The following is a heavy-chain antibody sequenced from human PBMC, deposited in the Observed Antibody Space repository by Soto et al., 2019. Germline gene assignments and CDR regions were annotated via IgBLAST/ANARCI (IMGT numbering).Heavy chain of an antibody. D-gene: IGHD7-27*01. J-gene: IGHJ4*02. V-gene: IGHV1-3*01. CDR3: ARDGDYDTGDYFDY. Sequence: KFQGRVTITRDTSASTAYMELSSLRSEDTAVYYCARDGDYDTGDYFDYWGQGTLVTAPQ.